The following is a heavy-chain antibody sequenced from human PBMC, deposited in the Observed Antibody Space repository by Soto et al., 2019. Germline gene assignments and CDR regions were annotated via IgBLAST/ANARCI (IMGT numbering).Heavy chain of an antibody. CDR3: ARDGSLEYSSSSDIDGMDV. Sequence: PSETLSLTCTFSCGSIISYYWSWIRQPPGKGLEWIGYIYYSGSTNYNPSLKSRVTISVDTSKNQFSLKLSSVTAADTAVYYCARDGSLEYSSSSDIDGMDVWGQGTTVTVSS. CDR1: CGSIISYY. J-gene: IGHJ6*02. D-gene: IGHD6-6*01. V-gene: IGHV4-59*01. CDR2: IYYSGST.